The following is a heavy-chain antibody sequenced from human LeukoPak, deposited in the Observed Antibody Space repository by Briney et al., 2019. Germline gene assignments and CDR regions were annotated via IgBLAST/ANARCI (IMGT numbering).Heavy chain of an antibody. D-gene: IGHD2-15*01. CDR1: GFTFSSYD. CDR3: AKPHLGYCSGGSCVVTTLDY. Sequence: PGRSLRLSCAASGFTFSSYDMHWVRQAPGKGLEWVALISYDGSNKYYADSVKGRFTISRDNSKSTLYLQVNSLRAEDTAVYYCAKPHLGYCSGGSCVVTTLDYWGQGTLVTVSS. V-gene: IGHV3-30*18. J-gene: IGHJ4*02. CDR2: ISYDGSNK.